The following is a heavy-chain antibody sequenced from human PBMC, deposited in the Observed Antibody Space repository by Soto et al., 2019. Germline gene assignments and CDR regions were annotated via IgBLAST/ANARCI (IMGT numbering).Heavy chain of an antibody. CDR3: ARGQCYNLNHRPHIRFDC. CDR2: INHSGST. V-gene: IGHV4-34*01. CDR1: AGSFSGYH. J-gene: IGHJ4*02. D-gene: IGHD1-20*01. Sequence: SETLCLTCAVYAGSFSGYHWSWIRQPPGKGLEWIGEINHSGSTNYNPSLKSRVTISVDTSKNQFPLKLSSVTAADTAVYYCARGQCYNLNHRPHIRFDCCCQGTLVTVSS.